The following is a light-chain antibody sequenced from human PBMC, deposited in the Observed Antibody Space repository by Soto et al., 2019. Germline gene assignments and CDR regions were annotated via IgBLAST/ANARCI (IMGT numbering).Light chain of an antibody. V-gene: IGLV4-69*01. CDR3: QTWGTGSWV. Sequence: QLVLTQSPSASASLGASVKLTCTLSSGHSSYAIAWHQQQPEKGPRYLMKLNSDGSHSKGDGIPDRFSGSSSRAERYLTISSLQSEDEADYYCQTWGTGSWVFGGGTKVTVL. CDR2: LNSDGSH. J-gene: IGLJ3*02. CDR1: SGHSSYA.